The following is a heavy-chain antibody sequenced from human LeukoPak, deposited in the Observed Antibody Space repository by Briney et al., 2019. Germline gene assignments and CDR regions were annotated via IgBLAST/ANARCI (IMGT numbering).Heavy chain of an antibody. CDR3: ARLTTVTTRTFDI. J-gene: IGHJ3*02. CDR2: IYYSGST. V-gene: IGHV4-59*12. CDR1: GGSISSYY. Sequence: PSETLSLTCTVSGGSISSYYWSWIRHPPGKGLEWIGYIYYSGSTNYNPSLKSRVTISVDTSKNQFSLNLSSVTAADTAVYYCARLTTVTTRTFDIWGRGTMVTVSS. D-gene: IGHD4-17*01.